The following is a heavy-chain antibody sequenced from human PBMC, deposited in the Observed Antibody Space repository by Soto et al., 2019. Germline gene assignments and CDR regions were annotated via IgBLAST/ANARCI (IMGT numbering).Heavy chain of an antibody. CDR1: GDSVSNNSAA. CDR3: ARVFSVEKSSSWHWLDP. J-gene: IGHJ5*02. Sequence: QVQLQQSGPGLVKPSQTLSVTCAISGDSVSNNSAAWNWIRQSPSRGLEWLGRTYYRSKWYHDYAVSVKSRITIKPDTSKNQFSIQLSSVTPEDTAVYYCARVFSVEKSSSWHWLDPWGQGTLVTVSS. CDR2: TYYRSKWYH. V-gene: IGHV6-1*01. D-gene: IGHD6-13*01.